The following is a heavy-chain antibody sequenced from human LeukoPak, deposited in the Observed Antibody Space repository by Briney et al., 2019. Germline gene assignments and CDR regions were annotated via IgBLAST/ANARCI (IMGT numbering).Heavy chain of an antibody. V-gene: IGHV4-34*01. CDR3: ARDQYYYDSSGYYYVGRAFDI. CDR2: INHSGST. D-gene: IGHD3-22*01. CDR1: GGSFSGYY. Sequence: PSETLSLTCAVYGGSFSGYYWSWIRQPPGKGLEWIGEINHSGSTNYNPSLKSRVTISVDRSKNQFSLKLSSVTAADTAVYYCARDQYYYDSSGYYYVGRAFDIWGQGTMVTVSS. J-gene: IGHJ3*02.